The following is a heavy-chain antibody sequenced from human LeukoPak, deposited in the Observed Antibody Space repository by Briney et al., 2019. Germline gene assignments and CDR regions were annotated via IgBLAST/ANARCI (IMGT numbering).Heavy chain of an antibody. CDR3: ATWANYYDSSGYYYRGKGNWFDP. D-gene: IGHD3-22*01. CDR1: GYSFTSYW. CDR2: IYPGDSDT. Sequence: GESLKISCKGSGYSFTSYWIGWVRQMPGKGLEWMGIIYPGDSDTRYSPSFQGQVTISAGKSISTAYLQWSSLKASDTAMYYCATWANYYDSSGYYYRGKGNWFDPWGQGTLVTVSS. V-gene: IGHV5-51*01. J-gene: IGHJ5*02.